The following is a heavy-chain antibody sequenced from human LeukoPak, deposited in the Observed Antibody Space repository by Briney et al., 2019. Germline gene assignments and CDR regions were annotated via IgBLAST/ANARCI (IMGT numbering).Heavy chain of an antibody. CDR3: ARPNSGSYSGDAFDI. Sequence: ASVKVCCKASGYSFTSYGISWVRQAPGQGLEWMGWISTYNGNTNYAQKLQGRVTMTTDTSTSTAYMELRSLRSDDTAVYYCARPNSGSYSGDAFDIWGQGTMVTVSS. CDR1: GYSFTSYG. CDR2: ISTYNGNT. J-gene: IGHJ3*02. D-gene: IGHD1-26*01. V-gene: IGHV1-18*01.